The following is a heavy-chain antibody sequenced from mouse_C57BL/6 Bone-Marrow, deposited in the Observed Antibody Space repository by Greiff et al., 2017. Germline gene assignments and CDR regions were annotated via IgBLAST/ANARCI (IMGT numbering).Heavy chain of an antibody. V-gene: IGHV3-6*01. D-gene: IGHD1-1*01. CDR2: ISYDGSN. CDR3: ARLYYYGSTYAMDY. J-gene: IGHJ4*01. CDR1: GYSITSGYY. Sequence: EVQLQESGPGLVKPSQSLSLTCSVTGYSITSGYYWNWIRQFPGNKLEWMGYISYDGSNNYNPSLKNRISITRDTSKNQFFLKLNSVTTEDTATYYWARLYYYGSTYAMDYWGQGTSVTVSS.